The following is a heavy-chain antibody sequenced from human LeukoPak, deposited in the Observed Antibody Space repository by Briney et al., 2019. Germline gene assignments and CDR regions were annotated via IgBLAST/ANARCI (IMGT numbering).Heavy chain of an antibody. CDR3: ARAYCSSTSCVDGWFDP. CDR2: IIPIFGTA. D-gene: IGHD2-2*01. Sequence: SLKVSCKASGGTFSSYAISWVRQAPGQGLEWMGGIIPIFGTANYAQKFQGRVTITADESTSTAYMELSSLRSEDTAVYYCARAYCSSTSCVDGWFDPWGQGTLVTVSS. V-gene: IGHV1-69*01. J-gene: IGHJ5*02. CDR1: GGTFSSYA.